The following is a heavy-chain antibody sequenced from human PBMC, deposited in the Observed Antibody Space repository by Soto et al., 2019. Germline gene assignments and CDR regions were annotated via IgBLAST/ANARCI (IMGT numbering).Heavy chain of an antibody. CDR2: IGSEAFGGTT. V-gene: IGHV3-49*03. J-gene: IGHJ4*02. CDR1: GFTFGEYG. CDR3: SRDISVMARRRFDD. D-gene: IGHD2-8*01. Sequence: GGSLRLSCTASGFTFGEYGVSWFRQAPGKGLEWVAFIGSEAFGGTTEYATSVRGRFTISRDDPKSSVFLQMHSLQTEDTALYFCSRDISVMARRRFDDWGQGTLVTVSS.